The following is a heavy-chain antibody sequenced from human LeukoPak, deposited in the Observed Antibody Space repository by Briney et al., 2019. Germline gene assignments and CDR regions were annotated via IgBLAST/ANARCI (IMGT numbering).Heavy chain of an antibody. CDR2: THHSGNT. D-gene: IGHD5-24*01. Sequence: SETLSLTCIVSGDSVSGYYWNWIRQPPGKGLEWIGYTHHSGNTLYNPSLKSRVTTSVDTSKNQFSLKLSSVTAADTAVYYCARGKVVEMATVDYWGQGTLVTVSS. CDR1: GDSVSGYY. V-gene: IGHV4-59*08. CDR3: ARGKVVEMATVDY. J-gene: IGHJ4*02.